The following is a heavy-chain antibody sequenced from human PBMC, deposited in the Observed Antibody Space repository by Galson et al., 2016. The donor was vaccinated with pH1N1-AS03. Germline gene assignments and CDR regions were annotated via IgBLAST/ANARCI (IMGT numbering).Heavy chain of an antibody. D-gene: IGHD4-23*01. Sequence: SLRISCAASGFCFSTNWMHWVRQAPGKGLVWVAHIHENGSTARHADSVKGRFLISRDNAKNTLYLHMNSLRVEDTAVDYRARDVGGPYDYWGQGTLVTVSS. CDR1: GFCFSTNW. CDR3: ARDVGGPYDY. J-gene: IGHJ4*02. V-gene: IGHV3-74*01. CDR2: IHENGSTA.